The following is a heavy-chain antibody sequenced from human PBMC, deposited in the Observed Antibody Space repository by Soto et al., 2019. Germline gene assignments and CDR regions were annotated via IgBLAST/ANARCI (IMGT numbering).Heavy chain of an antibody. V-gene: IGHV1-69*01. D-gene: IGHD1-26*01. CDR3: ARDGGRRSGGSDY. J-gene: IGHJ4*02. CDR1: GGTFSSYS. CDR2: IIPIFGTA. Sequence: QVQLVQSGAEVKKPGSSVKVSCKASGGTFSSYSINWVRQAPGQGLEWMGEIIPIFGTANYAQKFQGRVTSTADETTSTAYMEMSSLRSEDTAVYYCARDGGRRSGGSDYWGEGTLVTVSS.